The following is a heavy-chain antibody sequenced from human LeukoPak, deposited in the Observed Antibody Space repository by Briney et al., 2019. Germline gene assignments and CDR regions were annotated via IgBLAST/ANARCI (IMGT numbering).Heavy chain of an antibody. V-gene: IGHV4-39*01. D-gene: IGHD5-24*01. J-gene: IGHJ4*02. Sequence: SETLSLTCTVSGGSISSNSYYWGWIRQPPGKGLECIGSIFYTGSTYHNPSLRSRVTMSVDTSKNQFSLKLRSVTAADTAVYYCVRPVEMATIHPGFDYWGQGTLVSVSS. CDR1: GGSISSNSYY. CDR3: VRPVEMATIHPGFDY. CDR2: IFYTGST.